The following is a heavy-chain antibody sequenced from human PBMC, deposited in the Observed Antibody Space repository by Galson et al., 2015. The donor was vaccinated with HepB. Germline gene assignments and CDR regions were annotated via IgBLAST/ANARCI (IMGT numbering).Heavy chain of an antibody. CDR2: ISGSSGII. J-gene: IGHJ3*02. D-gene: IGHD1-26*01. CDR3: AGGGGNYLGDAFDI. Sequence: SLRLSCAASGFIFSTYSMNWVRQAPGKGLEWVSYISGSSGIIHYADSVKGRFTISRDNAKNSLYLQMNSLRDEDTAVYYCAGGGGNYLGDAFDIWGQGTMVTVSS. V-gene: IGHV3-48*02. CDR1: GFIFSTYS.